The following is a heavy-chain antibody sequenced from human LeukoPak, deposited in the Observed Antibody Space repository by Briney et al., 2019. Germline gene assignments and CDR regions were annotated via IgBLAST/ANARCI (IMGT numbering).Heavy chain of an antibody. J-gene: IGHJ4*02. Sequence: PGGSLRLSCAASGFTFSDYYMSWIRQAPGKGLEWVSYISSSGSTIYYADSVKGRFTISRDNAKNSLYLQMNSLRAEDTAVYYCARDTTAIPDRAFFDYWGQGTLVTVSS. CDR2: ISSSGSTI. CDR3: ARDTTAIPDRAFFDY. D-gene: IGHD2-2*02. CDR1: GFTFSDYY. V-gene: IGHV3-11*04.